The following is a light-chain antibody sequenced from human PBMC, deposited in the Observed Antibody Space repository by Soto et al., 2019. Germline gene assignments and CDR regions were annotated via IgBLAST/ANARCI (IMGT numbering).Light chain of an antibody. V-gene: IGKV3-15*01. Sequence: EIVMTQSPATLSVSQGERVTLLCRASQSVRSNLAWYQQKPCQAHRLIIYGASTRATGLPASFSGSVSGTDFTLTIRRLQSEDFAVYYGQQYTTWPPITVCPLTRLEIK. CDR3: QQYTTWPPIT. J-gene: IGKJ5*01. CDR2: GAS. CDR1: QSVRSN.